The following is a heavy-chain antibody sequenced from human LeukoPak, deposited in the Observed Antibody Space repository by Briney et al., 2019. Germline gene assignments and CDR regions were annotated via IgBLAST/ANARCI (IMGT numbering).Heavy chain of an antibody. CDR1: GGSFSDYY. V-gene: IGHV4-34*01. D-gene: IGHD3-10*01. CDR3: ARLFRAQSAESDAFDI. Sequence: SETLSLTCAVYGGSFSDYYWSWIRQSPGKGLEWIGEINHSGSTNYNPSLKSRVTISVDTSKNQFSLKLSSVTAADTAVYYCARLFRAQSAESDAFDIWGQGTMVTVSS. CDR2: INHSGST. J-gene: IGHJ3*02.